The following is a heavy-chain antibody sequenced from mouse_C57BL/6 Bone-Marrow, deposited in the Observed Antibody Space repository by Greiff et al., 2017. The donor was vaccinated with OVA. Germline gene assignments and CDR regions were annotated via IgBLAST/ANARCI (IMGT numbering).Heavy chain of an antibody. CDR3: ARQLRRGFAY. V-gene: IGHV5-6*02. Sequence: EVMLVESGGDLVKPGGSLKLSCAASGFTFSSYGMSWVRQTPDKRLEWVATISSGGSYTYYPDSVKGRFTISRDNAKNTLYLQMSSLKSEDTAMYYCARQLRRGFAYWGQGTLVTVSA. J-gene: IGHJ3*01. D-gene: IGHD2-4*01. CDR2: ISSGGSYT. CDR1: GFTFSSYG.